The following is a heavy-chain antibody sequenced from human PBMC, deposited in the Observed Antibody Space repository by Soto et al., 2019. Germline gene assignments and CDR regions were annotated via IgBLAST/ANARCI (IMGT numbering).Heavy chain of an antibody. CDR2: ISGSGGST. CDR1: GFTFSSYA. Sequence: LRLSCAASGFTFSSYAMSWVRQAPGKGLEWVSAISGSGGSTYYADSVKGRFTISRDNSKNTLYLQMNSLRAEDTAVYYCAKGTTMIVVVIPLDWGQGTLVTVSS. D-gene: IGHD3-22*01. J-gene: IGHJ4*02. CDR3: AKGTTMIVVVIPLD. V-gene: IGHV3-23*01.